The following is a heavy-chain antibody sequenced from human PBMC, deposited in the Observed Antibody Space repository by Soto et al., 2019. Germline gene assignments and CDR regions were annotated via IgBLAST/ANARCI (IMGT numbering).Heavy chain of an antibody. V-gene: IGHV3-23*01. CDR1: GFTFSSYA. Sequence: PGGSLRLSCAASGFTFSSYAMSWVRQAPGKGLEWVSAISGSGGSTYYADSVKGRFTFSRDNSKNTLSLQMNSLRAEDTAVYYCARRTSRWSFDYWGQGTLVTVSS. CDR3: ARRTSRWSFDY. D-gene: IGHD2-2*01. CDR2: ISGSGGST. J-gene: IGHJ4*02.